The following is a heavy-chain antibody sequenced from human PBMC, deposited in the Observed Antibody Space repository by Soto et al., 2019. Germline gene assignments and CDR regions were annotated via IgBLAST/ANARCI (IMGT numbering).Heavy chain of an antibody. CDR3: ARAAAWFGSYFDY. Sequence: EVQLVESGRGLVQPGGSLRLSCAASGFTFSSYDMHWVRQVTGKGLEWVSAIGTAGDTYYPGSVKGRFTISRENAKNSLYLQMNSLRAGDTAVYYCARAAAWFGSYFDYWGQGTLVTVSS. D-gene: IGHD3-10*01. CDR1: GFTFSSYD. CDR2: IGTAGDT. J-gene: IGHJ4*02. V-gene: IGHV3-13*01.